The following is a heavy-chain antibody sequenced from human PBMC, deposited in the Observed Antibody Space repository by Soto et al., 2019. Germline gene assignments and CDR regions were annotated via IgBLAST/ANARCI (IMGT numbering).Heavy chain of an antibody. J-gene: IGHJ3*02. CDR2: INPDNGKT. D-gene: IGHD6-19*01. CDR1: GYTFTSYA. Sequence: ASVTVSCKASGYTFTSYAMHWVRQAPGQRLEWIGWINPDNGKTKDSQDFQGRVTITRDTSATTAYMELSYLGSEDTAVYYCARGVRAVAETVYDAFDIWGQGTLVTVSS. V-gene: IGHV1-3*01. CDR3: ARGVRAVAETVYDAFDI.